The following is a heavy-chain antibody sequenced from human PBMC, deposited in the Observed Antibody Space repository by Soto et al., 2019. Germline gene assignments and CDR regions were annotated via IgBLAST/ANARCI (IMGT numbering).Heavy chain of an antibody. D-gene: IGHD6-13*01. CDR3: ARARSTAAGLFDY. J-gene: IGHJ4*02. CDR1: GFTVSSNY. CDR2: IYSGGST. V-gene: IGHV3-53*01. Sequence: EVQLVESGGGLIQPGGSLRLSCAASGFTVSSNYMTWVRQAPGKGLEWVSAIYSGGSTYYADSVKGRFTISRDKSKNTLYLQMNSLRAEDTAVYYCARARSTAAGLFDYWGLGTLVTVSS.